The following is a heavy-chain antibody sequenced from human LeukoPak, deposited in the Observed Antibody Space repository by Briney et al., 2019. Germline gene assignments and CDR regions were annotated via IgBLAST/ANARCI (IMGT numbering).Heavy chain of an antibody. CDR1: GGSISGYY. D-gene: IGHD3-9*01. J-gene: IGHJ3*02. V-gene: IGHV4-59*08. CDR2: IYYSGTT. CDR3: ARHCDILPGSSAYPFDI. Sequence: SETLSLTCTVSGGSISGYYWSWIREPPGKGLEWIGYIYYSGTTHYNPSRESRVTISVDTSTNQFSLKLNSVAAGDTSVYYSARHCDILPGSSAYPFDIWGQGTMVSVSS.